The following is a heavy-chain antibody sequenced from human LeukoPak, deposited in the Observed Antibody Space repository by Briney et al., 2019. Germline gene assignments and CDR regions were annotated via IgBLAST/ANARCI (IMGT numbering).Heavy chain of an antibody. Sequence: ASVKVSCKVSGYTLTELSMHWVRQAPGKGLEWMGGFDPEDGETIYAQKFQGRVTMTEDTSTDTAYMELSSLRSEDTAVYYCARVIPYGSGSATIDAFDIWGQGTMVTVSS. CDR1: GYTLTELS. J-gene: IGHJ3*02. CDR2: FDPEDGET. V-gene: IGHV1-24*01. CDR3: ARVIPYGSGSATIDAFDI. D-gene: IGHD3-10*01.